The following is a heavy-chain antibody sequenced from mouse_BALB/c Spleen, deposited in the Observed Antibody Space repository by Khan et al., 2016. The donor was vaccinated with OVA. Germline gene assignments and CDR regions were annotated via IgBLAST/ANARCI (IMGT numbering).Heavy chain of an antibody. CDR2: INTYTGEP. D-gene: IGHD2-12*01. V-gene: IGHV9-3-1*01. CDR3: ASHDHWYVDA. CDR1: GYTFTNYG. Sequence: LVESGPELKKPGETVKISCKASGYTFTNYGMNWVKQAPGKGLKWMGWINTYTGEPTYADDFKGRFAFSLGTSASTAYLQINNLQNEDTATYFWASHDHWYVDAWGAGTTVTVSS. J-gene: IGHJ1*01.